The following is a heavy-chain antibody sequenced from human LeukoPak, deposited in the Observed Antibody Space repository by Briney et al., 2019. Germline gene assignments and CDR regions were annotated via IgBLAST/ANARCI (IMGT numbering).Heavy chain of an antibody. D-gene: IGHD2-21*02. J-gene: IGHJ4*02. CDR3: ARDYRVGCTSDDCYPIDY. CDR2: ISYEASNQ. Sequence: GRSLRLSCAASGFTFSSHAMHRVRQAPGKGLEWVAVISYEASNQYYADSVRGRFTISRDNSKNTLSLQMNSLRDEDTALYYCARDYRVGCTSDDCYPIDYWGQGTLVTVSS. V-gene: IGHV3-30*01. CDR1: GFTFSSHA.